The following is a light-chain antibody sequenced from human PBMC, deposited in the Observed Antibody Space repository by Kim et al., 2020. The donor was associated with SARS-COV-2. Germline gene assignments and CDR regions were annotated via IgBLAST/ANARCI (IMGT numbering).Light chain of an antibody. V-gene: IGKV1-39*01. J-gene: IGKJ2*01. CDR2: AAF. CDR1: QSISNY. Sequence: SVSVGDRVTITCRASQSISNYLNWYQQKPGKAPKLLIFAAFSLQSGVPSRFSGSGSGTDFTLTISSLQPEDFATYYCQQSYSFPSTFGQGTKLEI. CDR3: QQSYSFPST.